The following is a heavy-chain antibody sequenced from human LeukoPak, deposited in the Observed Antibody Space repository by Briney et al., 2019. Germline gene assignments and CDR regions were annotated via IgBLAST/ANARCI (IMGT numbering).Heavy chain of an antibody. CDR3: AKADIGKGLTYDYDSSAFDY. Sequence: GGSLRLSCAASGFTFDDYAMHWVRHAPGKGLEWVSGISWNSGSIGYADSVKGRFTISRDNAKNSLYLQMNSLRPEDTALYYCAKADIGKGLTYDYDSSAFDYWGQGTLVIVSS. J-gene: IGHJ4*02. CDR1: GFTFDDYA. V-gene: IGHV3-9*01. CDR2: ISWNSGSI. D-gene: IGHD3-22*01.